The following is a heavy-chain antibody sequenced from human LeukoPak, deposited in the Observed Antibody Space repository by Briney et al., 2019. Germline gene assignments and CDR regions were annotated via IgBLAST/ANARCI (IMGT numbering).Heavy chain of an antibody. CDR1: GFTFSSYA. V-gene: IGHV3-23*01. CDR3: AKDLGGWDYYYYMDV. Sequence: PGGSLRLSCAASGFTFSSYAMSWVRQAPGKGLEWVSAISGSGGSTYYADSVKGRFTISRDNSKNTLYLQMNSLRAEDTAVYYCAKDLGGWDYYYYMDVWGKGTTVTVSS. CDR2: ISGSGGST. J-gene: IGHJ6*03. D-gene: IGHD1-26*01.